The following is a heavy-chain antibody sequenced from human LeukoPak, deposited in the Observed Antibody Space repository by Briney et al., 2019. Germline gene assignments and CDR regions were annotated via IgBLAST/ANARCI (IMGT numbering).Heavy chain of an antibody. J-gene: IGHJ5*02. CDR3: ARDGSGSYKPNWFDP. V-gene: IGHV1-69*04. CDR1: GGTFSSYA. CDR2: IIPILGIA. D-gene: IGHD3-10*01. Sequence: ASVKVSCKASGGTFSSYAISWVRQAPGQGLEWMGRIIPILGIANYAQKFLGRVTITADKSTSTAYMELSSLRSEDTAVYYCARDGSGSYKPNWFDPWGQGTLVTVSS.